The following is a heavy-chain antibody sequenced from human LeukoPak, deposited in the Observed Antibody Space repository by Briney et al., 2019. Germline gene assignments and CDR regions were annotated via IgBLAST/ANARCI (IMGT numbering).Heavy chain of an antibody. CDR3: ASCLPGIGPFPATGGFDP. D-gene: IGHD1-26*01. V-gene: IGHV1-2*02. Sequence: ASVKVSCKASGYTFTGYYMHWVRQAPGQGLEWMGWINPNSGGTNYAQKFQGRVTMTRDTSISTAYMELSRLRSDDTAVYYCASCLPGIGPFPATGGFDPWGQGTLVTVSS. J-gene: IGHJ5*02. CDR1: GYTFTGYY. CDR2: INPNSGGT.